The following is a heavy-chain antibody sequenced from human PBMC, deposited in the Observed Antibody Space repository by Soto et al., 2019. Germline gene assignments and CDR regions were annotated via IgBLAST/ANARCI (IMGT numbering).Heavy chain of an antibody. J-gene: IGHJ6*02. Sequence: KPSETLSLTCAVYGGSFSGYYWSWIRQPPGKGLEWIGEINHSGSTNYNPSLKSRVTISVDTSKNQFFLKLSSVTAADTAVYYCARGGRSIVGATSDYYYGMDVWGQGTTVTVSS. CDR3: ARGGRSIVGATSDYYYGMDV. CDR1: GGSFSGYY. CDR2: INHSGST. V-gene: IGHV4-34*01. D-gene: IGHD1-26*01.